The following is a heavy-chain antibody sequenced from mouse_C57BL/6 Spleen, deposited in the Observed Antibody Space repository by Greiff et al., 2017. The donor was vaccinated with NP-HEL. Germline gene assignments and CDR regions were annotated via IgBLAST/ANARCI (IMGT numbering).Heavy chain of an antibody. CDR3: ARPGSSLYWYFDV. CDR2: ISGGGGNT. V-gene: IGHV5-9*01. D-gene: IGHD1-1*01. J-gene: IGHJ1*03. Sequence: DVKLVESGGGLVKPGGSLKLSCAASGFTFSSYTMSWVRQTPEKRLEWVATISGGGGNTYYPDSVKGRFTISRDNAKNTLYLQMSSLRSEDTALYYCARPGSSLYWYFDVWGTGTTVTVSS. CDR1: GFTFSSYT.